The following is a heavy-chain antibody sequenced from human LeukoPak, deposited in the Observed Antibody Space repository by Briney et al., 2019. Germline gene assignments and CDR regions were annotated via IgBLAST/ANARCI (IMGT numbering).Heavy chain of an antibody. CDR2: ISGSGTAT. D-gene: IGHD6-13*01. V-gene: IGHV3-23*01. J-gene: IGHJ4*02. CDR1: GFPFSSYA. Sequence: AGGSLRLSCAASGFPFSSYAMSWVRQAPGKGLQWVPAISGSGTATYYADSVKGRFTISRDNSKNTLYLQMNSLRAEDTAVYYCAKPLSAASGTDFDYWGQGTLVTVSS. CDR3: AKPLSAASGTDFDY.